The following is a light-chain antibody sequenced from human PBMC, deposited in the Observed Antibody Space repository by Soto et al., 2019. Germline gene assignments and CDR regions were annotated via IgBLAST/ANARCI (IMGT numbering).Light chain of an antibody. Sequence: EIVLTQSPGTLSLSPGERATLSCRASQSVTSTYLAWYQQRPGQAPRLLIYAAYSRATGIPDRFSGSGSGTDFTLTISSLQPEDFATYYCQQLKSYPITFGQGTRLEIK. CDR1: QSVTSTY. CDR3: QQLKSYPIT. V-gene: IGKV3D-20*02. CDR2: AAY. J-gene: IGKJ5*01.